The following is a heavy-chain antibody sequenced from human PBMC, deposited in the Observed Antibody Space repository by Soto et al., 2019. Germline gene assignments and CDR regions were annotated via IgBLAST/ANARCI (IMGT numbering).Heavy chain of an antibody. CDR3: ARDDGINVLNF. CDR2: IWHDGSKI. J-gene: IGHJ4*02. CDR1: GFLFSSHG. V-gene: IGHV3-33*01. D-gene: IGHD2-15*01. Sequence: QVQLVESGGGVVQPGRPLRLSCATSGFLFSSHGYHWVRQAPGKGLEWVGAIWHDGSKIYYADSVKGRFTISRADSKNTLYLQMNSLRAADTAVYHCARDDGINVLNFWGQGTLVTVSS.